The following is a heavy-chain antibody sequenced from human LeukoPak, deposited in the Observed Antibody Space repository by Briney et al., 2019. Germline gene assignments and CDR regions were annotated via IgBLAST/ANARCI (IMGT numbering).Heavy chain of an antibody. J-gene: IGHJ4*02. V-gene: IGHV1-46*01. CDR3: ARGLVVATSELDY. Sequence: ASVNVSCKASGYTFTSHYMHWLRQAPGHGREGMGIIDPSSCTTSYAQKFQGRVTMTRDTSTSTVYMELSSLRSEATAVYSCARGLVVATSELDYWGQGTLVTVSS. CDR2: IDPSSCTT. CDR1: GYTFTSHY. D-gene: IGHD1-26*01.